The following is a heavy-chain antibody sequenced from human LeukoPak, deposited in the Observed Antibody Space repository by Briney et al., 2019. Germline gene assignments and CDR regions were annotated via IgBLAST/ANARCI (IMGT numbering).Heavy chain of an antibody. Sequence: SETLSLTCTVSGGSISSGSYYWSWIRQPAGKGLEWIGRIYTSGSTNYNPSLKSRVTISVDTSKNQFSLKLSSVTAADTAVYYCARDRSYYDILTGYSYPTYDYWRQGTLVTVSS. D-gene: IGHD3-9*01. CDR3: ARDRSYYDILTGYSYPTYDY. CDR1: GGSISSGSYY. V-gene: IGHV4-61*02. CDR2: IYTSGST. J-gene: IGHJ4*02.